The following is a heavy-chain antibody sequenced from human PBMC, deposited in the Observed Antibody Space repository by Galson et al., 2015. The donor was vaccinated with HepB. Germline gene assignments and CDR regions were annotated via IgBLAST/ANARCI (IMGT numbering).Heavy chain of an antibody. CDR3: AKPVPTTPRVFDT. CDR1: GFTFSDYW. V-gene: IGHV3-23*01. Sequence: SLRLSCAVSGFTFSDYWMGWVRQAPGKGLEWVSIISGRGGDTDYADSVKGRFTISRDNSKNSLYLQMDSLRADDTAVYYCAKPVPTTPRVFDTWGQGTMVIVSS. D-gene: IGHD2-15*01. CDR2: ISGRGGDT. J-gene: IGHJ3*02.